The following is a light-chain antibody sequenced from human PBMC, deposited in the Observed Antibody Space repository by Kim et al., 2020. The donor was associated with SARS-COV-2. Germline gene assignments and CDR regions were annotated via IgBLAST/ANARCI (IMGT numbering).Light chain of an antibody. V-gene: IGLV2-14*01. CDR3: SSYTSSSTWV. CDR2: DVS. J-gene: IGLJ3*02. Sequence: QSVLTQPASVSGSPGQSITVSCSGTSSDVGGYNHVSWHQQHPGEAPKLMLWDVSKRASGVSNRFSGSKSGNTASLTISGLQVEDEADYYCSSYTSSSTWVFGGGTKLTVL. CDR1: SSDVGGYNH.